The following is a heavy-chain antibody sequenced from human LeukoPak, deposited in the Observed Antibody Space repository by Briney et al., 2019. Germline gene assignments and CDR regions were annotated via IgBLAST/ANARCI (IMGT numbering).Heavy chain of an antibody. CDR3: ARCSRVPAAMNWGFWFDP. CDR1: GFTVSSNY. CDR2: IYSGGST. Sequence: GGSLRLSCAASGFTVSSNYTSWVRQAPGKGLEWVSVIYSGGSTYYADSVKGRFTISRDNSKNTLYLQMNRLRAEDTAVYYCARCSRVPAAMNWGFWFDPWGQGTLVTVSS. D-gene: IGHD2-2*01. V-gene: IGHV3-66*01. J-gene: IGHJ5*02.